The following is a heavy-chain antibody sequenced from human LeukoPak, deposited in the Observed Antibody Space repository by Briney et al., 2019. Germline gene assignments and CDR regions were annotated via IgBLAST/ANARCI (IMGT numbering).Heavy chain of an antibody. CDR1: GFTFSSHA. Sequence: GGSLRLSCAVAGFTFSSHAMSWVRQAPGKGLEWVSAIGGSGGTTFYADSVKGRFTISRDNAKNSLYLQMNSLRAEDTAIYYCARAGGRYYDILAGYSGYFDYWGQGTLVTVSS. D-gene: IGHD3-9*01. CDR3: ARAGGRYYDILAGYSGYFDY. CDR2: IGGSGGTT. V-gene: IGHV3-23*01. J-gene: IGHJ4*02.